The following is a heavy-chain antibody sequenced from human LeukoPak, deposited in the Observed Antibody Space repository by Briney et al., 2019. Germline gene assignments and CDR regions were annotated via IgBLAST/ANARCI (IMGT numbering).Heavy chain of an antibody. CDR3: ARGGSQLPTTYYYYYYMDV. D-gene: IGHD2-2*01. J-gene: IGHJ6*03. CDR1: GGSISSGSYY. CDR2: IYTSGST. Sequence: SQTLSLTCTVSGGSISSGSYYWSWIRQPAGKGLEWIGRIYTSGSTNYNPSLKSRVTISVDTSKNQFSLKLSSVTAADTAVYYCARGGSQLPTTYYYYYYMDVWGKGTTVTVSS. V-gene: IGHV4-61*02.